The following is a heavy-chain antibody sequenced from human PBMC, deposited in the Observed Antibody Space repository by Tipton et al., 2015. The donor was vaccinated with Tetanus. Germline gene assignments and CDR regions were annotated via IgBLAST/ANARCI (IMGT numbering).Heavy chain of an antibody. CDR1: GFTFSSYA. Sequence: AASGFTFSSYAMSWVRQAPGKGLEWVSAISGSGGSTYYADSVKGRFTISRDNSKNTLYLQMNSLRAEDTAVYYCAKDRESTVVTLYYFDYWGQGTLVTVSS. J-gene: IGHJ4*02. V-gene: IGHV3-23*01. D-gene: IGHD4-23*01. CDR3: AKDRESTVVTLYYFDY. CDR2: ISGSGGST.